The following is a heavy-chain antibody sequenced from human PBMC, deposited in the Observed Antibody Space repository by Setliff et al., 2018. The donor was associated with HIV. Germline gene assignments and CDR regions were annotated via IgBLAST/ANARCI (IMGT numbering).Heavy chain of an antibody. D-gene: IGHD6-19*01. Sequence: SVKVSCKASGGTFSSYAISWVQQAPGHGLEWMGGIIPIFGTSSYAQKFQGRVTITADESTTTAYMELSSLRSEDTAFYYCARSSAGSGWLLHHFDYWGQGTLVTVSS. CDR1: GGTFSSYA. CDR2: IIPIFGTS. J-gene: IGHJ4*02. CDR3: ARSSAGSGWLLHHFDY. V-gene: IGHV1-69*13.